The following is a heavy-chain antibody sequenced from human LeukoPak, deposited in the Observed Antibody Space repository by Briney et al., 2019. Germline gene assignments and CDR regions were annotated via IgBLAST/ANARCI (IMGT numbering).Heavy chain of an antibody. CDR1: GFTFSSYS. J-gene: IGHJ4*02. V-gene: IGHV3-53*01. CDR3: ARVTGGYLDY. D-gene: IGHD4-23*01. CDR2: IYSGGST. Sequence: GGSLRLSCAASGFTFSSYSMNWVRQAPGKGLEWVSVIYSGGSTYYADSVKGRFTISRDNSKNTLYLQMNSLRAEDTAVYYCARVTGGYLDYWGQGTLVTVSS.